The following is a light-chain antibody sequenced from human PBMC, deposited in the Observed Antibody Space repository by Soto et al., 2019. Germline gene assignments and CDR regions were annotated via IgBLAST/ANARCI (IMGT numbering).Light chain of an antibody. J-gene: IGLJ1*01. Sequence: QSALTQPAAVSGSPGQSVTISCTGTSSDVGANNFVSWYQQHPGKAPKLMICEVSNRPSGVSNRFSGSKSGNTASLTISGLQAEDEADYYCNSYTNTAARVFGPATKVTVL. CDR2: EVS. V-gene: IGLV2-14*01. CDR3: NSYTNTAARV. CDR1: SSDVGANNF.